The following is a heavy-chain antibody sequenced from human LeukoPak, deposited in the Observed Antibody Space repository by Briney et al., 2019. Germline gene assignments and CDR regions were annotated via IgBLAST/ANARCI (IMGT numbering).Heavy chain of an antibody. CDR1: GFTFSSHS. CDR2: ISSSGSYI. Sequence: PGGSLRLSCAASGFTFSSHSMNWVRQAPGKGLEWVSSISSSGSYIYYADSVKGRFIISRDNAKNSLNLQMNSLRAEDTAVYYCAREGSSWIDYWGQGTLVTVSS. V-gene: IGHV3-21*01. J-gene: IGHJ4*02. D-gene: IGHD6-13*01. CDR3: AREGSSWIDY.